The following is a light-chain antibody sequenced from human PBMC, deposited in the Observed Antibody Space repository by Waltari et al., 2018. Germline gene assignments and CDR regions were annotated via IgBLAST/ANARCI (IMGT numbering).Light chain of an antibody. CDR2: DVS. CDR1: SSDVGGSNY. J-gene: IGLJ3*02. Sequence: QSALTQPASVSGSPGQSITISYPGSSSDVGGSNYVSWYQQHPGKAPKLMIYDVSSRPSGISIRFSGSKSGNTASLTISGLQAEDEADYYCNSYTSSSTLVFGGGTKLTVL. CDR3: NSYTSSSTLV. V-gene: IGLV2-14*03.